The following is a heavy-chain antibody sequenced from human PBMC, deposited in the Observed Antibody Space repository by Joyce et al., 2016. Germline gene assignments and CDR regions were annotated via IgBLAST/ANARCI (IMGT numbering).Heavy chain of an antibody. CDR1: GFRVSNYW. CDR2: IRQDGGEK. CDR3: VRDGQRGWHFDH. V-gene: IGHV3-7*03. D-gene: IGHD3-10*01. J-gene: IGHJ4*02. Sequence: EVQLVESGGGLVQPGGSLRLSCVASGFRVSNYWMSWVRQAPGKGLEWVVNIRQDGGEKYYLDSVAGRFTISRDNAKNSIYLQMDSLRADDTAVYYCVRDGQRGWHFDHWGQGTLVTVSS.